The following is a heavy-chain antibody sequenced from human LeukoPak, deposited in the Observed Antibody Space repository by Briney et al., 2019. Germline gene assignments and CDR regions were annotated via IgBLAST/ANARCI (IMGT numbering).Heavy chain of an antibody. Sequence: GGSLRLSCAASGFTFSAYGMHWVRQAPGKGLEWVAVIWSDGGKSYNSDSVKGRFTISRDNSKNTLYLQMRSLRADDPAVYYCATDSIGPAPDFDYWGQGTLVTVSS. D-gene: IGHD2-2*01. V-gene: IGHV3-33*01. CDR1: GFTFSAYG. J-gene: IGHJ4*02. CDR3: ATDSIGPAPDFDY. CDR2: IWSDGGKS.